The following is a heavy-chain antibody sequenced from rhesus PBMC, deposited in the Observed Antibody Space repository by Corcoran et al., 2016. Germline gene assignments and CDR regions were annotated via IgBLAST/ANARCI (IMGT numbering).Heavy chain of an antibody. J-gene: IGHJ6*01. Sequence: QLQLQESGPGLVKPSETLSLTCAVSGGSISGYYWSWIRQPPGKGPEWIGNIDGNVAGTNYHPSRKRRVTISKDTSKKQFSLKLSSVTAADTAVYYCARRDSNYRGGLDSWGQGVVVTVSS. CDR3: ARRDSNYRGGLDS. CDR1: GGSISGYY. V-gene: IGHV4-81*01. CDR2: IDGNVAGT. D-gene: IGHD4-23*01.